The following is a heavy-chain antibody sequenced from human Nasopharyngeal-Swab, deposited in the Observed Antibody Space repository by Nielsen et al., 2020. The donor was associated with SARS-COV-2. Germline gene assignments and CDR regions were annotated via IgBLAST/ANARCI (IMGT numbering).Heavy chain of an antibody. V-gene: IGHV3-23*01. Sequence: GESLKISCAASGFTFSSYAMSWVRQAPGKGLEWVSAIGAAGNKIYADSVKGRFTISRDNSKDMVYLQMDSLRAEDTAVYYCAKYFGSGAYEAFCDCWGHGALVTVSS. CDR1: GFTFSSYA. D-gene: IGHD3-3*01. CDR3: AKYFGSGAYEAFCDC. CDR2: IGAAGNK. J-gene: IGHJ4*01.